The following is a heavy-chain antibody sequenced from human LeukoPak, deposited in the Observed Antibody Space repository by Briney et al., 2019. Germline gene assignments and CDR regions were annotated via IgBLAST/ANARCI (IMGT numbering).Heavy chain of an antibody. CDR3: ARERDPANWFDP. J-gene: IGHJ5*02. Sequence: GGSLRLSCAASGFTFSIYRMNWVRQAPGKGLEWVSAISSSRSYIYYADSVKGRFTISRDDAKNSLYLQMNSLRAEDTAVYYCARERDPANWFDPWGQGTLVTVSS. CDR1: GFTFSIYR. D-gene: IGHD5-24*01. CDR2: ISSSRSYI. V-gene: IGHV3-21*01.